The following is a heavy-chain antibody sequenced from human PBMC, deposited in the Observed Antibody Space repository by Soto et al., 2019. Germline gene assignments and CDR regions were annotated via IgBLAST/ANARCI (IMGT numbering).Heavy chain of an antibody. D-gene: IGHD3-3*01. J-gene: IGHJ4*02. V-gene: IGHV1-69*01. CDR1: GGTFSSYA. CDR3: AATRTNFGVGQLDY. CDR2: IIPIFGTA. Sequence: QVQLVQSGAEVKKPGSSVEVSCKASGGTFSSYAISWVRQAPGQGLEWMGGIIPIFGTANYAQKFQGRVTITADESTSTAYMELSSLRSEDTAVYYCAATRTNFGVGQLDYWGQGTLVTVSS.